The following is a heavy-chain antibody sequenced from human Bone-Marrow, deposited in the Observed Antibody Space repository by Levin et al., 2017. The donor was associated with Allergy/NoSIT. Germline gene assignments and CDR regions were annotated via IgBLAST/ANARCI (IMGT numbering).Heavy chain of an antibody. CDR2: IYWHDDR. CDR1: GFSLNTNGVG. D-gene: IGHD4-17*01. V-gene: IGHV2-5*01. Sequence: SGPTLVKPTETLTLTCSFSGFSLNTNGVGVGWIRQPPGKALEWLSLIYWHDDRRYSPSLKTRLSISKDSFNNRVALTMTNMGPADTAIYYCAHAAYGDFATPIFHDWGQGTLVTVSS. CDR3: AHAAYGDFATPIFHD. J-gene: IGHJ4*02.